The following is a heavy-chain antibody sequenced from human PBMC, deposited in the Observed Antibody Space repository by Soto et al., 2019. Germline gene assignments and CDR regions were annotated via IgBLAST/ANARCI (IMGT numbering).Heavy chain of an antibody. CDR2: IIPIFGTA. J-gene: IGHJ5*02. V-gene: IGHV1-69*01. CDR1: GGTFSSYA. Sequence: QVQLVQSGAEVKKPGSSVKVSCKASGGTFSSYAISWVRQAPGQGLEWMGGIIPIFGTANYAQKFQGRVTITADESTSTAYMELSSLRSEDTAVYYCARMARIYHDSSGYYWNWFDPWGQGTLVTVSS. D-gene: IGHD3-22*01. CDR3: ARMARIYHDSSGYYWNWFDP.